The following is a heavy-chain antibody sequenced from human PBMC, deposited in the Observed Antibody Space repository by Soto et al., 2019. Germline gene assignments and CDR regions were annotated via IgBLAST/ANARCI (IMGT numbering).Heavy chain of an antibody. CDR2: ISSSSSYI. Sequence: GGSLRLSCAASGFTFSNYNMNWVRQAPGKGLEWVSSISSSSSYIYYADSVKGRFTISRDNAKNSLYLQMNSLRAEDTAVYYCARDMVYALYNWFDPWGQGTLVTVSS. J-gene: IGHJ5*02. V-gene: IGHV3-21*01. CDR1: GFTFSNYN. CDR3: ARDMVYALYNWFDP. D-gene: IGHD2-8*01.